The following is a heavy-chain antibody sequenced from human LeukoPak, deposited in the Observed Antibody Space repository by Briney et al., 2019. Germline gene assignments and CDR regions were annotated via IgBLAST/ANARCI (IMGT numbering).Heavy chain of an antibody. Sequence: AASVKVSCKASGYTFTSYGISWVRQAPGQGLEWMGWISAYNGNTNYAQKLQGRVTMTTDTSTSTAYMELRSLRSDDTAVYYCARGGSDSSSDDMWGFDYWGQGTLVTVSS. CDR3: ARGGSDSSSDDMWGFDY. CDR1: GYTFTSYG. CDR2: ISAYNGNT. D-gene: IGHD6-6*01. J-gene: IGHJ4*02. V-gene: IGHV1-18*01.